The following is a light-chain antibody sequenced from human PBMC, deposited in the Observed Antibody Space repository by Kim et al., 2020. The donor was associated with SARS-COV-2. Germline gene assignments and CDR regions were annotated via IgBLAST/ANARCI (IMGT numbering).Light chain of an antibody. CDR3: QQDYSTPPS. Sequence: ERATLNCKSSQTVLYNSNNKNYLAWYQQKPGQAPKLLIYWASIRESGVSDRFSGSGSETDFTLTISSLQAEDVAVYYCQQDYSTPPSFGQGTKLEI. J-gene: IGKJ2*03. V-gene: IGKV4-1*01. CDR2: WAS. CDR1: QTVLYNSNNKNY.